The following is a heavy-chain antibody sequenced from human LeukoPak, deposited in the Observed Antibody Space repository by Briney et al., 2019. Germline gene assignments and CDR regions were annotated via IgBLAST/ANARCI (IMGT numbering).Heavy chain of an antibody. Sequence: SQTLSLTCAISGDDVSTNKPTWNWIRQSPSRGLEWLGRTYYRSQWYNDYAVSVKSRITITPDTSTNQFSLHLNSVTPDDTAVYYCVRLVGNSWLDYWGQGTLVTVSS. J-gene: IGHJ4*02. V-gene: IGHV6-1*01. CDR3: VRLVGNSWLDY. CDR1: GDDVSTNKPT. CDR2: TYYRSQWYN. D-gene: IGHD6-13*01.